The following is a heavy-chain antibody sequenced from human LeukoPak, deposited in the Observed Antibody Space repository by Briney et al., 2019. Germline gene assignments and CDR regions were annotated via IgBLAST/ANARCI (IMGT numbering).Heavy chain of an antibody. CDR1: GFTFTSSA. CDR3: ATTLGYCSSTSCYGFDY. J-gene: IGHJ4*02. Sequence: SVKVSCKASGFTFTSSAMQWVRQARGQRLEWIGWIVVGSGNTNYAQKFQERVTITRDMSTSTAYMELSSLRSEDTAVYYCATTLGYCSSTSCYGFDYWGQGTLVTVSS. V-gene: IGHV1-58*02. CDR2: IVVGSGNT. D-gene: IGHD2-2*01.